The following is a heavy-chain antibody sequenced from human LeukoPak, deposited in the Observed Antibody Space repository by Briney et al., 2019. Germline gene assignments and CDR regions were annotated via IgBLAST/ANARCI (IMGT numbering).Heavy chain of an antibody. CDR3: ARERGDSLR. CDR2: IYFSGST. J-gene: IGHJ4*02. Sequence: SETLSLTCTVSGGSISSYYWSWIRQPPGKGPEWIGYIYFSGSTNYNPSLKSRVTISVDTSKNQFSLKLSSVTAADTAVYYCARERGDSLRWGQGTLVTVSS. V-gene: IGHV4-59*12. CDR1: GGSISSYY. D-gene: IGHD3/OR15-3a*01.